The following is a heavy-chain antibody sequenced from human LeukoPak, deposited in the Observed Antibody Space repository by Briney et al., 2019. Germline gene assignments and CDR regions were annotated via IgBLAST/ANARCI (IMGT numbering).Heavy chain of an antibody. CDR3: ARVASYDSSGYIDY. Sequence: ASVKVSCKASGYTFTGNYMHWLRQAPGQGLQWMGWINPNSGGTNYAQKFQGRVTMTRDTSISTAYMELNSLRSDDTAVYYCARVASYDSSGYIDYWGQGTLVTVSS. CDR2: INPNSGGT. D-gene: IGHD3-22*01. CDR1: GYTFTGNY. V-gene: IGHV1-2*02. J-gene: IGHJ4*02.